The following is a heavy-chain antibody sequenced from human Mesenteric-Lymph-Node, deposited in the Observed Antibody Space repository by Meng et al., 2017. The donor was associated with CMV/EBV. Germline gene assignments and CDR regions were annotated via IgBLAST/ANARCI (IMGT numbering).Heavy chain of an antibody. Sequence: GSISSGCYYWSWIRQHPGKGLEWIGYIYYSGSTYYNPSLKSRVTISVDTSKNQFSLKLSSVTAADTAVYYCARYCGGDCYSTTFDYWGQGTLVTDSS. CDR1: GSISSGCYY. CDR3: ARYCGGDCYSTTFDY. D-gene: IGHD2-21*02. J-gene: IGHJ4*02. V-gene: IGHV4-31*02. CDR2: IYYSGST.